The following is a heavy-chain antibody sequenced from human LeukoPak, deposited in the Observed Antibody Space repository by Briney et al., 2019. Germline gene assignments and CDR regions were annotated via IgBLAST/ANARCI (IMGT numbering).Heavy chain of an antibody. CDR2: VNPNSGGT. V-gene: IGHV1-2*02. Sequence: GASVKVSCKASGYTFTGYYMHWVRQAPGQGLEWMGWVNPNSGGTNYAQKFQGRVTMTRDTSISTAYMELSRLISDDTAVYYCAGEGGLGLLGCSTSCYYDYWGQGTLATVSS. CDR1: GYTFTGYY. D-gene: IGHD2-2*01. J-gene: IGHJ4*02. CDR3: AGEGGLGLLGCSTSCYYDY.